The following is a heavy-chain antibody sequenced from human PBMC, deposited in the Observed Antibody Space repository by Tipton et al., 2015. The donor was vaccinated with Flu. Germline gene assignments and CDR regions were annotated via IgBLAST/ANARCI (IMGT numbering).Heavy chain of an antibody. CDR2: IKQDGSEK. CDR1: GFTFSTFT. Sequence: SLRLSCAASGFTFSTFTMAWVRQVPGKGLEWVANIKQDGSEKYYVDSVKGRFTISRDNAKNSLYLQMNSLRAEDTAVYYCVRDTFFGVVIQPQGMDVWGQGTPVTVSS. J-gene: IGHJ6*02. D-gene: IGHD3-3*01. V-gene: IGHV3-7*01. CDR3: VRDTFFGVVIQPQGMDV.